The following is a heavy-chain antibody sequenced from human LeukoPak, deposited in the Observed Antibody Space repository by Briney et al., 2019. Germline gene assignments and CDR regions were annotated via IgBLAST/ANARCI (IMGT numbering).Heavy chain of an antibody. J-gene: IGHJ6*03. D-gene: IGHD3-3*01. V-gene: IGHV1-69*05. CDR2: IIPIFGTA. Sequence: ASVKVSFKASGGTFSSYAISWVRQAPGQGLEWMGGIIPIFGTANYAQKFQGRVTITTDESTSTAYMELSSLRSEDTAVYYCARVPLPTIFGVVEYYYMDVWGKGTTVTVSS. CDR3: ARVPLPTIFGVVEYYYMDV. CDR1: GGTFSSYA.